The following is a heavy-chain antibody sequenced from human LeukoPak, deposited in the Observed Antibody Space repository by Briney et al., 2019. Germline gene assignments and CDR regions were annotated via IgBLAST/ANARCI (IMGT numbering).Heavy chain of an antibody. CDR3: ARGWFGELRVFDY. D-gene: IGHD3-10*01. Sequence: SETLSLTCTVSGGSISSYYWSWIRQPPGKGLEWIGYIYYSGSTNYNPSLKSRVTISVDTSKNQFSLKLSSVTAADTAVYYCARGWFGELRVFDYWGQGTLVTVSS. CDR1: GGSISSYY. V-gene: IGHV4-59*01. J-gene: IGHJ4*02. CDR2: IYYSGST.